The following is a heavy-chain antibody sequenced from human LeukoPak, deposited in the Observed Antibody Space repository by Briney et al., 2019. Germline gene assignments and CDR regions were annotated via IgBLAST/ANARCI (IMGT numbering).Heavy chain of an antibody. V-gene: IGHV1-2*02. CDR1: GYTFTDYY. CDR3: ARDLAVAGTWWFDP. D-gene: IGHD6-19*01. CDR2: INPNSGGT. J-gene: IGHJ5*02. Sequence: ASVKVSCKASGYTFTDYYLHWVRQAPGQGLEWMGWINPNSGGTNYAQTFQGRVTMTRDTSITTAYMELSRLRSDDTAVYYCARDLAVAGTWWFDPWGQGTLVTVSS.